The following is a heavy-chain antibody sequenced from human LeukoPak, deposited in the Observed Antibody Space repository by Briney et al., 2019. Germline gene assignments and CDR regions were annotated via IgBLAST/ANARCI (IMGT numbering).Heavy chain of an antibody. CDR2: IYYSGST. V-gene: IGHV4-39*07. CDR3: ARVRNHNWNYRSRVGTAFDI. Sequence: PSETLSLTCTVSGGSISSSSYYWGWIRQPPGKGLEWIGSIYYSGSTYYNPSLKSRVTISVDTSKNQFSLKLSSVTAADTAVYYCARVRNHNWNYRSRVGTAFDIWGQGTMVTVSS. J-gene: IGHJ3*02. D-gene: IGHD1-7*01. CDR1: GGSISSSSYY.